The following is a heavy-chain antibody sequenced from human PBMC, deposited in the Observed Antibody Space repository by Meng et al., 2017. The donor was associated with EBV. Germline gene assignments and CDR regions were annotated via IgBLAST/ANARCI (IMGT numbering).Heavy chain of an antibody. Sequence: QVQLGQSGAGVKKPGASGKVSCKASGYTFSSYGISWVRQAPGQGLEWMGWISAYNGNTNYAQKLQGRVTMTTDTSTSTAYMELRSLRSDDTAVYYCARDGRLYDTPSPFDYWGQGTLVTVSS. CDR2: ISAYNGNT. V-gene: IGHV1-18*01. J-gene: IGHJ4*02. CDR3: ARDGRLYDTPSPFDY. D-gene: IGHD3-22*01. CDR1: GYTFSSYG.